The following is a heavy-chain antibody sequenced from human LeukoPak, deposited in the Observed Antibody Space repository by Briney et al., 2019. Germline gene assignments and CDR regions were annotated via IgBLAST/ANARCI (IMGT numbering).Heavy chain of an antibody. CDR3: ARATVTVYYGMDV. J-gene: IGHJ6*02. D-gene: IGHD4-17*01. Sequence: ETLCLTCAVSGGSLSSSNWWSWVRQPPGKGLEWMGEIYHSGSTNYNPFLRRRYTMSLDKSKNQFSLKLSSVTAADTAVYYCARATVTVYYGMDVWGQGTTVADPS. CDR2: IYHSGST. CDR1: GGSLSSSNW. V-gene: IGHV4-4*02.